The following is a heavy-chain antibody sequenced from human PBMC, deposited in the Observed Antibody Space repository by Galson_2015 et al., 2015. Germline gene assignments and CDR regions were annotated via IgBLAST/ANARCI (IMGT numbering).Heavy chain of an antibody. CDR1: GYTFTGFY. D-gene: IGHD5-12*01. CDR2: NNPNSGDT. Sequence: SVKVSCKASGYTFTGFYVHWVRQAPGQGLEWMGWNNPNSGDTKYAQKFQGWFTTTRDTSISTAYMDLSRLKSDDTALYYCARDVPPRYSGYDWVNWGQGTLVTVSS. V-gene: IGHV1-2*04. CDR3: ARDVPPRYSGYDWVN. J-gene: IGHJ4*02.